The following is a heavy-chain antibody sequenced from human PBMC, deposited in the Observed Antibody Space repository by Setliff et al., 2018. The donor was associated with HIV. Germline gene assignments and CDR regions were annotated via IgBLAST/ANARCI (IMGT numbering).Heavy chain of an antibody. J-gene: IGHJ4*02. CDR2: ISSSSSTI. CDR3: SRDRVPYCSGDNCYDFDY. CDR1: GFTLTSYS. D-gene: IGHD2-15*01. Sequence: PGGSLRLSCAASGFTLTSYSMTWVRQAPGKGLEWVSFISSSSSTIYYADSVKGRFTISRDNAKNSLYLQMNSLRVEDTAVYYCSRDRVPYCSGDNCYDFDYWGQGTLVTVSS. V-gene: IGHV3-48*01.